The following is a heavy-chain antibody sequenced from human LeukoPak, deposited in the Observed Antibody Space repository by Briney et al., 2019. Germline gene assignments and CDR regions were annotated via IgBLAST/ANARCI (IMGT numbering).Heavy chain of an antibody. V-gene: IGHV3-21*01. CDR3: ARREGGGPFDY. CDR2: ITSSSSSI. Sequence: GGSLRLSCAASGFTFSSYGMNWVRQAPGKGLEWVSSITSSSSSIYYTDSVKGRFTISRDNAENSLYLQMNSLRAEDTAVYYCARREGGGPFDYWGQGTLVTVSS. J-gene: IGHJ4*02. CDR1: GFTFSSYG. D-gene: IGHD4-23*01.